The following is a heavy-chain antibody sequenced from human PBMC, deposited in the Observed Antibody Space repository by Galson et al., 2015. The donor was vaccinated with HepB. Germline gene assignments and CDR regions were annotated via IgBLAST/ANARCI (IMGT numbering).Heavy chain of an antibody. D-gene: IGHD1-14*01. Sequence: CAISGDSVSSNSAAWNRIRQSPSRGLEWLGRTYYRSKWYNDYAVSVKSRITINPDTSKNQFSLQLNSVTPEDTAVYYCARGPSNPNRPADYWGQGTLVTVSS. CDR2: TYYRSKWYN. V-gene: IGHV6-1*01. CDR3: ARGPSNPNRPADY. J-gene: IGHJ4*02. CDR1: GDSVSSNSAA.